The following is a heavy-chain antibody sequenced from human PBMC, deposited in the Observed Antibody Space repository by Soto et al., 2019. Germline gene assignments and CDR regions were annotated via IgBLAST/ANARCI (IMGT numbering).Heavy chain of an antibody. Sequence: QVQRVESGGGVVQPGRSLRLSCAASGFTFSSYAMHWVRQAPGKGLEWVAVISYDGSNKYYADSVKGRFTISRDNSKNILYLPINSLRAEDTTVYYCARVGTAFIGVVYFDYWGQGTLVTVSS. CDR2: ISYDGSNK. CDR1: GFTFSSYA. V-gene: IGHV3-30-3*01. CDR3: ARVGTAFIGVVYFDY. J-gene: IGHJ4*02. D-gene: IGHD2-21*02.